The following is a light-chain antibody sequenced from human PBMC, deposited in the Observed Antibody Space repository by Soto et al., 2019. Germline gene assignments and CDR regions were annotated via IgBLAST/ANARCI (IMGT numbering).Light chain of an antibody. CDR3: QQRNSYPRT. V-gene: IGKV1-9*01. CDR1: QGINIF. J-gene: IGKJ2*01. Sequence: DIQLTQSPSFLSASVGDRVIITCRASQGINIFLAWFQQKPGKAPNLLISAASTLQSGVPSRFSGSGSETEFTLTITSLQPEDSATYYCQQRNSYPRTFGQGTKVDIK. CDR2: AAS.